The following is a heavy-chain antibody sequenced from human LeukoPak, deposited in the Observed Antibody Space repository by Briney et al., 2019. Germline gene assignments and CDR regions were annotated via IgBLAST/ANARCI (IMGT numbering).Heavy chain of an antibody. D-gene: IGHD3-16*01. CDR2: IYSGGST. V-gene: IGHV3-66*01. CDR1: GFTVSSNY. CDR3: ARDTLMIDAIDI. J-gene: IGHJ3*02. Sequence: GGSLRLSCAASGFTVSSNYMSWVRQAPGKGLEWVSVIYSGGSTYYADSVKGRFTISRDNSKNTLYLQMNSLRAEDTAVYYCARDTLMIDAIDIWGQGTMVTVSS.